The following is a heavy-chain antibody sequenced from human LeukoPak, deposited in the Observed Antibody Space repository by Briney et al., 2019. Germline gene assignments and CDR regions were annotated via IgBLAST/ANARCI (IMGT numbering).Heavy chain of an antibody. V-gene: IGHV3-23*01. CDR2: ISVGGGST. CDR1: GFTFSSYA. J-gene: IGHJ4*02. Sequence: GGSLRLSCAASGFTFSSYAMSWVRQAPGKGLEWVSVISVGGGSTYNADSVKGRFTISRDNSKNTLYLQMNSLRAEDTAVYYCAKAIWLQLQYYFDYWGQGTLVTVSS. CDR3: AKAIWLQLQYYFDY. D-gene: IGHD5-24*01.